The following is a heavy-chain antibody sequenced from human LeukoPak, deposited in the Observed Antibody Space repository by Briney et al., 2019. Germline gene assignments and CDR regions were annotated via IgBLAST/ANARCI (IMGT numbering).Heavy chain of an antibody. V-gene: IGHV3-23*01. CDR1: GFTFSSNA. CDR3: VKESPYGSGSRNYYFHY. CDR2: ISGSADRT. J-gene: IGHJ4*02. Sequence: PGGSLRLSCAASGFTFSSNAMSWVRQAPGKGLEWVSAISGSADRTYYADSVKGRFTISRDNSKNTLYLQMNSLRPEDTAIYYCVKESPYGSGSRNYYFHYWGQGTLVTVSS. D-gene: IGHD3-10*01.